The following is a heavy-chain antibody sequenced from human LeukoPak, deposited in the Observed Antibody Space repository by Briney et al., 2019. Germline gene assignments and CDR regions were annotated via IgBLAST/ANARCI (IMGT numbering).Heavy chain of an antibody. CDR1: GGSISSSYW. J-gene: IGHJ4*02. Sequence: PSGTLSLTCAVSGGSISSSYWWTWVRQPPGKGLEWIGEIYHIGSTNYNASFKSRVNISVDKSKNQFSLKLSSVTAADTAVYYCARDDEYSGYDYWGQGTLVTVSS. D-gene: IGHD5-12*01. CDR2: IYHIGST. V-gene: IGHV4-4*02. CDR3: ARDDEYSGYDY.